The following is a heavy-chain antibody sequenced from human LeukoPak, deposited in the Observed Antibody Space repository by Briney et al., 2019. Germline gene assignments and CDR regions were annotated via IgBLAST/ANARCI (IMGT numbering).Heavy chain of an antibody. CDR1: GFTFSSYA. Sequence: GGSLRLSCAASGFTFSSYAMSWVRQVPGKGLEWLSRVDGDGTGTSYADSVKGRFTISRDNAKNTLNLQMNSLRVEDTAVYYCARDRGCSSTSCYLHWFDPWGQGTLVTVSS. CDR2: VDGDGTGT. D-gene: IGHD2-2*01. J-gene: IGHJ5*02. V-gene: IGHV3-74*01. CDR3: ARDRGCSSTSCYLHWFDP.